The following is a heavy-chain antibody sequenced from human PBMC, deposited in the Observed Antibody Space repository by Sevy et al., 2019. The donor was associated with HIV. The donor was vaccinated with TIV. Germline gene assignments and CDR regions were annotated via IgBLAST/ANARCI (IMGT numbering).Heavy chain of an antibody. CDR2: ISYDGSNK. Sequence: GESLKISCAASGFTFSSYGMHWVRQAPGKGLDWVTVISYDGSNKYYADSVKGRFTISRDNSKNTLYLQMNSLRVEDPAVYYCAKGGQWLVRDWFDPWGQGTLVTVSS. V-gene: IGHV3-30*18. CDR1: GFTFSSYG. D-gene: IGHD6-19*01. J-gene: IGHJ5*02. CDR3: AKGGQWLVRDWFDP.